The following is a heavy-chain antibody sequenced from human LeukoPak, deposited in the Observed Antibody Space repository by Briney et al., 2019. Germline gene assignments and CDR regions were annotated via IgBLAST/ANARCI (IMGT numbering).Heavy chain of an antibody. CDR3: ARVRIGGSYWIDAFDI. CDR1: GGTFSSYA. V-gene: IGHV1-69*06. J-gene: IGHJ3*02. CDR2: IIPIFGTA. D-gene: IGHD1-26*01. Sequence: EASVKVSCKASGGTFSSYAISWVRQAPGQGLGWMGGIIPIFGTANYAQKFQGRVTITADKSTSTAYMELSSLRSEDTAVYYCARVRIGGSYWIDAFDIWGQGTMVTVSS.